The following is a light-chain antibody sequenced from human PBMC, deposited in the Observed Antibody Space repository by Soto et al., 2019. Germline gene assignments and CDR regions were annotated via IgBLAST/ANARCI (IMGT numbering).Light chain of an antibody. Sequence: EIVMTQSPATLSVSPGERATLSCRASQSVSSKLAWYQQKPGQTPRVLIYGASTRATGIPARFSGSGSGTEFTLTSSSLQSEDSAVYHCQHYNDGPPTWTVGQGTKVEIK. CDR1: QSVSSK. J-gene: IGKJ1*01. V-gene: IGKV3-15*01. CDR2: GAS. CDR3: QHYNDGPPTWT.